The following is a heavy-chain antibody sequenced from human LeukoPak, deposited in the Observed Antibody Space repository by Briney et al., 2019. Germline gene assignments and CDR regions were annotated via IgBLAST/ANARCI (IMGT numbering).Heavy chain of an antibody. CDR2: ISWNSGSI. V-gene: IGHV3-9*03. J-gene: IGHJ4*02. CDR3: AKGDQGYCSSTSCYMDN. D-gene: IGHD2-2*02. CDR1: GFTFSDHY. Sequence: GGSLRLSCAASGFTFSDHYMSWIRQAPGKGLEWVSGISWNSGSIDYADSVKGRFTISRDNAKNSLYLQMNSLRAEDMAVYYCAKGDQGYCSSTSCYMDNWGQGTLVTVSS.